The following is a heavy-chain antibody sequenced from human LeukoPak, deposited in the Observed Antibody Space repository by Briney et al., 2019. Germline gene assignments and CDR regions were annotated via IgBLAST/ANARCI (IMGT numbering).Heavy chain of an antibody. D-gene: IGHD5-18*01. V-gene: IGHV4-39*07. CDR1: GGSISSSSYY. J-gene: IGHJ4*02. Sequence: SETLSLTCTVSGGSISSSSYYWGWIRQPPGKGLEWIGSIYYSGSTYYNPSLKSRVTISVDTSKNQFSLKLSSVTAADTAVYYCARVVYSYGYSDYWGQGTLVTVSS. CDR2: IYYSGST. CDR3: ARVVYSYGYSDY.